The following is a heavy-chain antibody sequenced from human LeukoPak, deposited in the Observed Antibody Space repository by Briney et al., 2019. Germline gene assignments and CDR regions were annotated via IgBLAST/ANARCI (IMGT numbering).Heavy chain of an antibody. Sequence: TGGSLRLSCAASGLTVSINYMTWLRQAPEKGLEWVSVIYTDGRTYYADSVRGRFTISRDNSKNTVYLQMNTLTTEDTAVYYCARVDTGRGGGWVPFDYWGQGTPVTVSS. CDR2: IYTDGRT. J-gene: IGHJ4*02. CDR1: GLTVSINY. D-gene: IGHD3-10*01. CDR3: ARVDTGRGGGWVPFDY. V-gene: IGHV3-66*02.